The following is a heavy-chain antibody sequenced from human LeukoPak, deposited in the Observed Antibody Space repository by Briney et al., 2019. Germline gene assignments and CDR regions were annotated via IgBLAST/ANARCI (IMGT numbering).Heavy chain of an antibody. D-gene: IGHD2-2*01. CDR2: ISSNSSYI. Sequence: GGSLRLSCAASGFTFSSYSMNWVRQAPGKGLEWVSSISSNSSYIYYADSVKGRFTISRDNAKNSLYLQMNSLRAEDTAVYYCATRYCSSTSCSFGDYWGQGTLVTVSS. V-gene: IGHV3-21*01. CDR1: GFTFSSYS. J-gene: IGHJ4*02. CDR3: ATRYCSSTSCSFGDY.